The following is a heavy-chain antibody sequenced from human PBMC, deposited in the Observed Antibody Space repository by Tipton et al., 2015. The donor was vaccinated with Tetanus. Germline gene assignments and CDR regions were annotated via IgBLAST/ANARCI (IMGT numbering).Heavy chain of an antibody. Sequence: QSGAEVKKPGSSVRVSCKTSGGTFNSYAISWVRQAPGQGLEWMGGIFPQFGTSNYAPKFQGRVAITADTSTGTVYMDLSSLTSDDTAVYFCARGHSPLYNWNFGYFDFWGQGTLVTVSS. J-gene: IGHJ4*02. CDR3: ARGHSPLYNWNFGYFDF. CDR1: GGTFNSYA. CDR2: IFPQFGTS. D-gene: IGHD1-7*01. V-gene: IGHV1-69*06.